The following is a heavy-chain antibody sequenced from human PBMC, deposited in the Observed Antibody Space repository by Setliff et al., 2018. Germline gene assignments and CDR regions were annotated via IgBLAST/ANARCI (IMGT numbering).Heavy chain of an antibody. J-gene: IGHJ6*02. Sequence: PGGSLRLSCAASGFTFSGYYMQWIRQAPGKGLERVSGISWNSDTIGYADSVKGRFTISRDNAKKSLYLQMNSLRAEDMALYYCARDSAYSSRTSGMDVWGQGTTVTVSS. CDR1: GFTFSGYY. V-gene: IGHV3-9*03. D-gene: IGHD6-13*01. CDR2: ISWNSDTI. CDR3: ARDSAYSSRTSGMDV.